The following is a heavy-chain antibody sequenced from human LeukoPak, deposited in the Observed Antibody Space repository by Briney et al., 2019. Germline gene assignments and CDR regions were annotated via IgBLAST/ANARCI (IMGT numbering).Heavy chain of an antibody. J-gene: IGHJ6*02. V-gene: IGHV3-33*01. CDR3: ERPYCSSTSCYTWRYYYYYGMDV. CDR1: GFTFSSYG. D-gene: IGHD2-2*02. Sequence: GRSLRLSCAASGFTFSSYGMHWVRQAPGKGLEWVAVIWYDGSNKYYADSVKGRFTISRDNSKNTLYLQMNSLRAEDTAVYYCERPYCSSTSCYTWRYYYYYGMDVWGQGTTVTVSS. CDR2: IWYDGSNK.